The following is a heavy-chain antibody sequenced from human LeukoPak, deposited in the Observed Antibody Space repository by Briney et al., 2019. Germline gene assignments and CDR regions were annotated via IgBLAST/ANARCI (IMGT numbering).Heavy chain of an antibody. Sequence: QTGGSLRLSCAASGFTFSSYAMSWVRQAPGKGLESVSAISGSGGSTYYADSVKGRFTISRDNAQNSLYLQMNSLRAEDTAIYYCVRDRGTYRPIDYWGQGTLVTVSS. V-gene: IGHV3-23*01. D-gene: IGHD1-26*01. CDR3: VRDRGTYRPIDY. J-gene: IGHJ4*02. CDR1: GFTFSSYA. CDR2: ISGSGGST.